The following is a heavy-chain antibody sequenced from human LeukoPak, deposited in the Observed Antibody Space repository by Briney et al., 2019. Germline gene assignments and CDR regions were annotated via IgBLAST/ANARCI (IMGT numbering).Heavy chain of an antibody. J-gene: IGHJ5*02. CDR1: GGSISSGSYY. V-gene: IGHV4-61*02. D-gene: IGHD6-19*01. Sequence: TSETLSLTCTVSGGSISSGSYYWSWIRQPAGKGLEWIGRIYASGSTNYNPSVKSRVTMSLDTSKNQFSLKLSSVTAADTAVYYCARERDEIAVAPYRSNWFDPWGQGTLVTVSS. CDR3: ARERDEIAVAPYRSNWFDP. CDR2: IYASGST.